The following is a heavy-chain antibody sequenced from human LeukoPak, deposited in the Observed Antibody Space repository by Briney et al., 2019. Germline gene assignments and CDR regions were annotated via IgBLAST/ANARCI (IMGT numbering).Heavy chain of an antibody. V-gene: IGHV4-59*01. D-gene: IGHD3-22*01. J-gene: IGHJ4*02. CDR3: ARELVITMITYYFDY. CDR1: GGSISSYY. Sequence: SETLSLTCTVAGGSISSYYWSWVRQPAGKGLEWIGSIYYSGSTYYNPSLKSRVTISVDTSKNQFSLKLSSVTAADTAVYYCARELVITMITYYFDYWGQGTLVTVSS. CDR2: IYYSGST.